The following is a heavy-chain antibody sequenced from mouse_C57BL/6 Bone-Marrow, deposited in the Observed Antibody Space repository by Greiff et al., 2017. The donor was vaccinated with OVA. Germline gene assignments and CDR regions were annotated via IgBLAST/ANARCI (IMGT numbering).Heavy chain of an antibody. CDR1: GYAFSSSW. CDR3: ARGKGGYYSWFAY. J-gene: IGHJ3*01. CDR2: IYPGDGDT. D-gene: IGHD2-3*01. V-gene: IGHV1-82*01. Sequence: QVQLKESGPELVKPGASVKISCKASGYAFSSSWMNWVKQRPGKGLEWIGRIYPGDGDTNYNGKFKGKATLTADKSSSTAYMQLSSLTSEDSAVYFCARGKGGYYSWFAYWGQGTLVTVSA.